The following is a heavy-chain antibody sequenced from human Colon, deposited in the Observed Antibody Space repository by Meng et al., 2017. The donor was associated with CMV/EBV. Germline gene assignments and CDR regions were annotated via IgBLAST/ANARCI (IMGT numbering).Heavy chain of an antibody. CDR1: GLTVAHAW. CDR3: TTGTWFDY. J-gene: IGHJ4*02. V-gene: IGHV3-15*07. Sequence: SWAASGLTVAHAWMNWVRQAPGKGLEWVGRIKSKADGETTDYAAPVKGRFTISRDDSKNTLYVQMNSLTTADTAVYYCTTGTWFDYWGQGTLVTVSS. CDR2: IKSKADGETT.